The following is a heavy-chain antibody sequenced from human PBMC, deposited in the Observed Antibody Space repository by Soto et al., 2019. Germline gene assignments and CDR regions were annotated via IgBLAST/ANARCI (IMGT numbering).Heavy chain of an antibody. D-gene: IGHD6-19*01. CDR2: INQDGTQK. V-gene: IGHV3-7*03. CDR1: GFTSSDYW. Sequence: EVQLVESGGGLVQPGGSLRLSCAGSGFTSSDYWMTWVRQPPGKGLEWVANINQDGTQKFYVDSVRGRFTISKDNAKNSLFLQMISLRAEDTAVYYCARWESSDWYLGIWGQGTLVTVSS. J-gene: IGHJ4*02. CDR3: ARWESSDWYLGI.